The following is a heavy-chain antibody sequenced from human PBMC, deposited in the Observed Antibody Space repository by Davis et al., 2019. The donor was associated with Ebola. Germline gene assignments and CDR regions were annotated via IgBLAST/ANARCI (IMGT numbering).Heavy chain of an antibody. J-gene: IGHJ6*02. Sequence: AASVKVSCKASGYTFTSYGISWVRQAPGQGLEWMGWISAYNGNTNYAQKLQGRVTMTTDTSTSTVYMELSSLRSEDTAVYYCARVGWHDYGDYYYGMDVWGQGTTVTVSS. CDR1: GYTFTSYG. CDR3: ARVGWHDYGDYYYGMDV. V-gene: IGHV1-18*01. CDR2: ISAYNGNT. D-gene: IGHD4-17*01.